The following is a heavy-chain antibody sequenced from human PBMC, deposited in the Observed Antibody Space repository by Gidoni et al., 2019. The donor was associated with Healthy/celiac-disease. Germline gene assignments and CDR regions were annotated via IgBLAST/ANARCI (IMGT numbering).Heavy chain of an antibody. CDR1: GFTFADYA. CDR3: AKDITTNYYYYYGMDV. V-gene: IGHV3-9*01. CDR2: ISWNSGSI. Sequence: EVQLVEAGGGLVQPGRSLRISCAASGFTFADYAMHWVRQAPGKGLEWVSGISWNSGSIGYADSVKGRFTISRDNAKNSLYLQMNSLRAEDTALYYCAKDITTNYYYYYGMDVWGQGTTVTVSS. J-gene: IGHJ6*02. D-gene: IGHD4-4*01.